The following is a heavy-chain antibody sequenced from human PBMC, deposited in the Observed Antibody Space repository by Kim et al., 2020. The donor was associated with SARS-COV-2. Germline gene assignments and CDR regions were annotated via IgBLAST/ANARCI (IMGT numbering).Heavy chain of an antibody. CDR1: GFTFSSYA. V-gene: IGHV3-23*01. J-gene: IGHJ4*02. CDR2: ISGSGGST. D-gene: IGHD3-10*01. Sequence: GGSLRLSCAGSGFTFSSYAMSWVRQAPGKGLEWVSGISGSGGSTYYADSVKGRFTISRDNSKNMLSLQMNSLRAEDTAVYYCASGGTYYYGYWGQGTLVTVSS. CDR3: ASGGTYYYGY.